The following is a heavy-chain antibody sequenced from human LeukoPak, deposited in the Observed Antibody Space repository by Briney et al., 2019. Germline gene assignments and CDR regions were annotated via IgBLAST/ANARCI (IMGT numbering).Heavy chain of an antibody. D-gene: IGHD1-26*01. CDR2: ITGSSTYI. Sequence: PGGSLRLSCAASGFTFSNYDMNWVRQAPGKGLEWVSSITGSSTYIYYADSVKGRFTLSRDNAKNSLYLQMNSLRAEDTAVYYCARTGGSYPYYFEYWGQGTLVTVSS. CDR1: GFTFSNYD. J-gene: IGHJ4*02. V-gene: IGHV3-21*01. CDR3: ARTGGSYPYYFEY.